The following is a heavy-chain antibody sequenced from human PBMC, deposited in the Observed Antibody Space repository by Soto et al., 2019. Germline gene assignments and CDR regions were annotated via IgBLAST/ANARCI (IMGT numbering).Heavy chain of an antibody. CDR3: ARCPVLTGYYWAYFDY. CDR1: GGSISSGGYY. D-gene: IGHD3-9*01. V-gene: IGHV4-31*03. CDR2: IYYSGST. J-gene: IGHJ4*02. Sequence: SETLSLTCTVSGGSISSGGYYWSWIRQHPGKGLEWIGYIYYSGSTYYNPSLKSRVTISVDTSKNQFSLKLSSVTAADTAVYYCARCPVLTGYYWAYFDYWGQGTLVTVSS.